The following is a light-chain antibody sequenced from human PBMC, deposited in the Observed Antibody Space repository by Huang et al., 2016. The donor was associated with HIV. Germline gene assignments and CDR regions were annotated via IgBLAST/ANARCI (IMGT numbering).Light chain of an antibody. CDR2: GAS. CDR1: QSVSDN. CDR3: LQYDMWPRT. J-gene: IGKJ1*01. Sequence: EIVMTQSPATLSVSPGERATLSCRASQSVSDNLAWYHQKSGQAPRLLIYGASTRATGIPARFSGSVSGTEFTLTISSLQSEDFGFYWCLQYDMWPRTFGQGTKVEIK. V-gene: IGKV3-15*01.